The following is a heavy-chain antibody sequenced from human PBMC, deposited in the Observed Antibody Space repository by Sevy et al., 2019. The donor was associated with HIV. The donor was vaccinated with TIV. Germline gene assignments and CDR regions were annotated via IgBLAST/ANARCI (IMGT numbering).Heavy chain of an antibody. CDR3: ARDFNYERIFDY. Sequence: GGSLRLSCTASGFSFRTYAMHWVRQAPGKGLEWVAVIWYDGGYKYNADSVRGRFTISRDNSKNTVYLQMDSLRAEDTALYYCARDFNYERIFDYWGQGTLVTVSS. J-gene: IGHJ4*02. D-gene: IGHD3-22*01. CDR1: GFSFRTYA. V-gene: IGHV3-33*01. CDR2: IWYDGGYK.